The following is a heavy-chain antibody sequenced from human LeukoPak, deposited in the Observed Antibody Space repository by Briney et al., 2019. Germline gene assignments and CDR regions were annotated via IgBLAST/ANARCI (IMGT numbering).Heavy chain of an antibody. Sequence: SETLSLTCAVYGGSFSGYYWSWIRQPPGKGLEWIGEINHSGSTNYNPSLKSRVTISVDTSKNQFSVKLSSVTAADTAVYYCARRRYYDYVWGSYHSSPGPYYFDYWGQGTLVTVSS. D-gene: IGHD3-16*02. V-gene: IGHV4-34*01. CDR3: ARRRYYDYVWGSYHSSPGPYYFDY. J-gene: IGHJ4*02. CDR1: GGSFSGYY. CDR2: INHSGST.